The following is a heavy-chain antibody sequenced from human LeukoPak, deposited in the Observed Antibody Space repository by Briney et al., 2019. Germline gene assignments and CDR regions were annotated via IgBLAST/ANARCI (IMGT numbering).Heavy chain of an antibody. J-gene: IGHJ4*02. CDR3: ATYRQVLLPFES. D-gene: IGHD2-8*02. CDR1: GFTFSTFA. V-gene: IGHV3-23*01. CDR2: IFSSGGEI. Sequence: GGSLRLSCVASGFTFSTFAMIWVRQPPGKGLEWVSSIFSSGGEIHYADSVRGRFTISRDNSKSTLSLQMNSLRVEDTAIYYCATYRQVLLPFESWGQGTLVTVSS.